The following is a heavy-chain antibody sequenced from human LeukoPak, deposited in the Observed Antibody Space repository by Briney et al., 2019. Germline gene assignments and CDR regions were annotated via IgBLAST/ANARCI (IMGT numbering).Heavy chain of an antibody. CDR1: GGTFSSYA. CDR3: ARRQQQLRWFDP. Sequence: SVKVSCKASGGTFSSYAISWVRQAPGQGLEWMGGIIPIFGTANYAQKFQGRVTITADESTSTACMELSSLRSEDTAVYYCARRQQQLRWFDPWGQGTLVTVSS. V-gene: IGHV1-69*13. J-gene: IGHJ5*02. CDR2: IIPIFGTA. D-gene: IGHD6-13*01.